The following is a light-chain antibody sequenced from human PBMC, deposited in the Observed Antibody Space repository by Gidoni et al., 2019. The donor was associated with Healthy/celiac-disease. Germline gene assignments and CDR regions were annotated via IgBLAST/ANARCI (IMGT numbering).Light chain of an antibody. V-gene: IGKV1-39*01. CDR2: AAS. Sequence: DIQMTQSPSSLSASVGERVTSTCRASQSISSYLNWYQQKPGKAPRLLIYAASSLQSGVPSRFGCRGSGTDFTLTISSLQPADFATYFCQQSYRTRTFGQGTKVEIK. J-gene: IGKJ1*01. CDR1: QSISSY. CDR3: QQSYRTRT.